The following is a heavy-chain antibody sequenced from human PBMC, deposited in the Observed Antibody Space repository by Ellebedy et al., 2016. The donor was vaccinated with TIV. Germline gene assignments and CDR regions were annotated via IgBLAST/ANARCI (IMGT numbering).Heavy chain of an antibody. CDR2: IRQEGDEI. J-gene: IGHJ5*02. CDR3: ARRASYGDYAVQVNPWFDP. CDR1: GFNFRSYW. V-gene: IGHV3-7*01. Sequence: PGGSLRLSCAASGFNFRSYWMTWVRQAPGKGLEWVAKIRQEGDEIYYVESVKGRFTISIDHAKNSLFPQMNSLRVEDTAVYYCARRASYGDYAVQVNPWFDPWGQGTLVTVSS. D-gene: IGHD4-17*01.